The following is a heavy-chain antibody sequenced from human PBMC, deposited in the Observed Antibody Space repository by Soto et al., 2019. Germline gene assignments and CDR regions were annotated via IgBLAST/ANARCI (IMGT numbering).Heavy chain of an antibody. J-gene: IGHJ4*02. V-gene: IGHV3-15*07. CDR3: THLLSLAHPYSYL. CDR2: IKSQASGGTI. Sequence: GGSLRLSCAASGITFIYAWMDWVRQTPGKRLEWVGRIKSQASGGTIDYAAPVKGRFTISRDDSKNTVYLQMDNLKTEDTAVYYCTHLLSLAHPYSYLWGQGTQVTVSS. CDR1: GITFIYAW. D-gene: IGHD2-21*01.